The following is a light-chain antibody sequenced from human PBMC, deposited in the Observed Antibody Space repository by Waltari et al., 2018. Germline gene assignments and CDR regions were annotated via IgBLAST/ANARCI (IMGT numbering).Light chain of an antibody. CDR1: QSVSHSF. J-gene: IGKJ1*01. Sequence: EIVLTQSPGTLSLSPGERATLSCRASQSVSHSFLAWYQQKPGQAPRLLLYTASSRAAGVPDRFSGSASGTDFTLTISRLEPEDFAVYYCQYYETFGHGTKV. V-gene: IGKV3-20*01. CDR3: QYYET. CDR2: TAS.